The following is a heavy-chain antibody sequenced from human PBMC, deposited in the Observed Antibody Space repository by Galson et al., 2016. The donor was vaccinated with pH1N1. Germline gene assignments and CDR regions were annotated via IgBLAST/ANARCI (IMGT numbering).Heavy chain of an antibody. V-gene: IGHV1-69*05. CDR1: GGPFSAYA. J-gene: IGHJ4*02. CDR2: IIPSFGTT. D-gene: IGHD3-22*01. Sequence: SVKVSCKASGGPFSAYAFNWVRQAPGQGLEWVGGIIPSFGTTSFPQKFRDRLTITTDESTSTTYMELSSLRFDDTAIYYCARDGRRFYDNSAYYPSFLDYWGQGTLITVSS. CDR3: ARDGRRFYDNSAYYPSFLDY.